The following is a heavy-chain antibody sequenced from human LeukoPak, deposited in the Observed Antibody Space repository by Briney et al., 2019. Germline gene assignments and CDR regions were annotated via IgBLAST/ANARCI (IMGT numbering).Heavy chain of an antibody. D-gene: IGHD4-17*01. CDR2: SGGST. V-gene: IGHV3-66*01. CDR1: EFSVGSNY. Sequence: PGGSLRLSCAASEFSVGSNYMTWVRQAPGKGLEWVSLSGGSTYYADSVKGRFTISRDNSKNTLYLQMNSLRAEDTAVYYCAKTTDNYYYYYMDVWGKGTTVTVSS. J-gene: IGHJ6*03. CDR3: AKTTDNYYYYYMDV.